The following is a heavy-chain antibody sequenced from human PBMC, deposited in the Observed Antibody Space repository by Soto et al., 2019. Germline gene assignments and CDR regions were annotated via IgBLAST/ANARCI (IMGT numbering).Heavy chain of an antibody. CDR2: INHSGST. V-gene: IGHV4-34*01. CDR3: ARARYCSGGSCYLLNWFDP. D-gene: IGHD2-15*01. J-gene: IGHJ5*02. CDR1: GGSFSGYY. Sequence: QVQLQQWGAGLLKPSETLSLTCAVYGGSFSGYYWSWIRQPPGKGLEWIGEINHSGSTNYNPSLNSRVTISVDTSKNQFSLKLSSVTAADTAVYYCARARYCSGGSCYLLNWFDPWGQGTLVTVSS.